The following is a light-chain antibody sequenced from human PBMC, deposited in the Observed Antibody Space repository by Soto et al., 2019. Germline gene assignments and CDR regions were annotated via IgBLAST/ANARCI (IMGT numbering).Light chain of an antibody. CDR1: ETVTAKY. CDR2: GAS. Sequence: EIVLTQTPGTLSLSPADRATLSCRASETVTAKYLAWYQQTVGQSPRPLIFGASTRATGIPDRFSGSGSGTDFTVTIRSLEPGDFAMYFCQQYSSPPQTFGQGTKVDIK. J-gene: IGKJ1*01. V-gene: IGKV3-20*01. CDR3: QQYSSPPQT.